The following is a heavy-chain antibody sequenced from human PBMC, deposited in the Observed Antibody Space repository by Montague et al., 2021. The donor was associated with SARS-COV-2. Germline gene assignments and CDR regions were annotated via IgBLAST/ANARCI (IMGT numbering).Heavy chain of an antibody. CDR1: GFSLSTSGVC. Sequence: PALVKPTQTLTLTCTFSGFSLSTSGVCVSWIRQPPGKALEWLALIDWDDDKYYSASLKTRLTISKGPSTNQVVLTMTNMDPVDTGTYYFAWKGSAVTGIMSTNNFDIWGQGTQVTVSS. J-gene: IGHJ4*02. D-gene: IGHD6-19*01. CDR3: AWKGSAVTGIMSTNNFDI. CDR2: IDWDDDK. V-gene: IGHV2-70*13.